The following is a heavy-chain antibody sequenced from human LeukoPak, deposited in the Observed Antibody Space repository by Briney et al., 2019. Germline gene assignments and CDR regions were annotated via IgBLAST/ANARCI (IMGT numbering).Heavy chain of an antibody. CDR2: IYYSGST. Sequence: SETLSLTCTVSGGSISSSSYYWGWIRPPPGKGLEWIGSIYYSGSTYYNPSLKSRVTISVDTSKNQFSLKLSSVTAADTAVYYCARQKYYYGSGSYYPGNFDYWGQGTLVTVSS. D-gene: IGHD3-10*01. CDR1: GGSISSSSYY. V-gene: IGHV4-39*01. CDR3: ARQKYYYGSGSYYPGNFDY. J-gene: IGHJ4*02.